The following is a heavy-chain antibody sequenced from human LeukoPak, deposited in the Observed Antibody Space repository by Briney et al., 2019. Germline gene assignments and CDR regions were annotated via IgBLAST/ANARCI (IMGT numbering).Heavy chain of an antibody. CDR2: INQDGSTT. CDR1: GFTFSSLW. CDR3: TKDRQGPNQYHMDV. J-gene: IGHJ6*03. Sequence: PGGSLRLSCAASGFTFSSLWMSWVRQAPGRGPEWVANINQDGSTTYYVASVKRRFTISRDNANNSPRLQMTSLRAEDTAVYYSTKDRQGPNQYHMDVWGKGTTVTVSS. V-gene: IGHV3-7*01.